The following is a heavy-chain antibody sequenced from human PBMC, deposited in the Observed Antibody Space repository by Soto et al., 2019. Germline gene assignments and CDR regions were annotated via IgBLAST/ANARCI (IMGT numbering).Heavy chain of an antibody. Sequence: PGESLKISCRGSGYSFWGHWIVWVRQVPGKGLEWMGIVYPDDSQTRYSPSFQGQVTISADKSINTAYLQWSSLKASDTAMYYCATMNGHREPHDQNFDYCGQGTLVTVSS. CDR3: ATMNGHREPHDQNFDY. J-gene: IGHJ4*02. CDR1: GYSFWGHW. CDR2: VYPDDSQT. D-gene: IGHD1-26*01. V-gene: IGHV5-51*01.